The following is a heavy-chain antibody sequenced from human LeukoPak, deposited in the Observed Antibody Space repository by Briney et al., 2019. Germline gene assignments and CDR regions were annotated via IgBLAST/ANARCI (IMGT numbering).Heavy chain of an antibody. CDR3: ARSGGRFLDYGDAFDI. J-gene: IGHJ3*02. CDR1: GYTFTNYG. Sequence: GASVKVPCKASGYTFTNYGISWVRQAPGQGLEWMGWISTYNGNTNYPQNLQGRVTMTIDTPTSTAYMELRSLRSDDTAVYYCARSGGRFLDYGDAFDIWGQGTMVTVSS. D-gene: IGHD4-17*01. V-gene: IGHV1-18*01. CDR2: ISTYNGNT.